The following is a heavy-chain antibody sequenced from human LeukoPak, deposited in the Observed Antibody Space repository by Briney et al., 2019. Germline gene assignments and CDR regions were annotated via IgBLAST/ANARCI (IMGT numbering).Heavy chain of an antibody. D-gene: IGHD3-10*01. J-gene: IGHJ4*02. Sequence: SETLSLTCAVYGGSFSGDYWSWIRQPPGKGLEWIGEINHSGSTNYNPSLKSRVTISVDTSKNQFSLKLSSVTAADTAVYYCARGWMGISYYGSPKLLDYWGQGTLVTVSS. CDR1: GGSFSGDY. CDR2: INHSGST. V-gene: IGHV4-34*01. CDR3: ARGWMGISYYGSPKLLDY.